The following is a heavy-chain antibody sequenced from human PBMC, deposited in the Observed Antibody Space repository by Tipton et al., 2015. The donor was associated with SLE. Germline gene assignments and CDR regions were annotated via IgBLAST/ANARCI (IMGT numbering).Heavy chain of an antibody. CDR3: AREKENTGWFWLNASEV. CDR1: GDSISRSAYS. CDR2: IHYSGST. Sequence: TLSLTCTVSGDSISRSAYSWSWIRQNPGKGLGWIGYIHYSGSTYYRDSLKSRVTISLDKSKKQIYLKVTPVPAADAAIYYCAREKENTGWFWLNASEVWGRGSLVRVST. V-gene: IGHV4-31*03. J-gene: IGHJ3*01. D-gene: IGHD6-19*01.